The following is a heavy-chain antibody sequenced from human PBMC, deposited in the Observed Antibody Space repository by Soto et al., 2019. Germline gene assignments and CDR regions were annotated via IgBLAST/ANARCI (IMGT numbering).Heavy chain of an antibody. CDR1: GGTFSSYA. V-gene: IGHV1-69*06. CDR3: ASWGYCSSTSCYGKPFDY. Sequence: QVQLVQSGAEVKKPGSSVKVSCKASGGTFSSYAISWVRQAPGQGLEWMGGIIPIFGTANYAQKFQGRVTITADKSTSTAYRELSSLRSEDTAVYYCASWGYCSSTSCYGKPFDYWGQGTLVTVSS. CDR2: IIPIFGTA. J-gene: IGHJ4*02. D-gene: IGHD2-2*01.